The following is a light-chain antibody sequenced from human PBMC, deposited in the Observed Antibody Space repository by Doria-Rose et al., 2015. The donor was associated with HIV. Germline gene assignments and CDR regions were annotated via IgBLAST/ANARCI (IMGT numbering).Light chain of an antibody. CDR1: QDIRSY. CDR3: QQLDTYPRT. Sequence: SASVGDRVTITCLASQDIRSYLAWYQQKPGKAPKLLIYAASALQTGVPSRFSGSGSGTEFTLTITSLQPEDFATYYCQQLDTYPRTFGQGSKLEIK. J-gene: IGKJ2*02. V-gene: IGKV1-9*01. CDR2: AAS.